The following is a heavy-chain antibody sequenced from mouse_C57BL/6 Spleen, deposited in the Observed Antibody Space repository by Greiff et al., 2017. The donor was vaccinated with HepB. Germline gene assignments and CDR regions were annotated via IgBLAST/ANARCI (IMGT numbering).Heavy chain of an antibody. D-gene: IGHD4-1*01. J-gene: IGHJ2*01. CDR2: IDPSDSET. CDR3: ARGKDWDVLDD. Sequence: VKLQQPGAELVRPGSSVKLSCKASGYTFTSYWMHWVKQRPIQGLEWIGNIDPSDSETHYNQKFKDKATLTVDKSSSTAYMQRSSLTSEDSAVYYCARGKDWDVLDDWGQGTTLTVSS. CDR1: GYTFTSYW. V-gene: IGHV1-52*01.